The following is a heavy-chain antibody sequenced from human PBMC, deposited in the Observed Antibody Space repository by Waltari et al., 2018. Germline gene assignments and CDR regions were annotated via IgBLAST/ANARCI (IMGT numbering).Heavy chain of an antibody. CDR3: AKERGIVVVTYYYYGMDV. D-gene: IGHD3-22*01. Sequence: QVQLVESGGGVVQPGRSLRLSCAASGFTFSSYGMHWVRQAPGKGLEWVAVISYDGSNKCYADSVKGRFTISRDNSKNTLYLQMNSLRAEDTAVYYCAKERGIVVVTYYYYGMDVWGQGTTVTVSS. V-gene: IGHV3-30*18. CDR1: GFTFSSYG. CDR2: ISYDGSNK. J-gene: IGHJ6*02.